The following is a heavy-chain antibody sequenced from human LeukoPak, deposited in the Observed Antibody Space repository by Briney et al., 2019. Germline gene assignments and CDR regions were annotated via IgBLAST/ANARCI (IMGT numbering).Heavy chain of an antibody. CDR1: GFTFSSYG. J-gene: IGHJ4*02. D-gene: IGHD3-22*01. V-gene: IGHV3-33*01. CDR3: ARGEYYDSRGPFDY. CDR2: IWYDGSNK. Sequence: GGSLRLSCAASGFTFSSYGMHWVRQAPGKGLERVAVIWYDGSNKYYADSVEGRFTISRDNSKNTLYLQMNSLRAENTAVYYCARGEYYDSRGPFDYWGQGTLVTVSS.